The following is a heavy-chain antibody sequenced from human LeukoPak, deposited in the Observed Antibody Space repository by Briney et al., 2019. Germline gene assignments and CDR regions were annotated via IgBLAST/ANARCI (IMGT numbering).Heavy chain of an antibody. J-gene: IGHJ4*02. D-gene: IGHD6-13*01. CDR1: GGTFSSYA. V-gene: IGHV1-69*06. Sequence: GASVKVSCKASGGTFSSYAISWVRQAPGQGLEWMGGIIPIFGTANYAQKFQGRVTITADTSTSTAYMELRSLRSDDTAVYYCARDRDSSNTLDYWGQGTLVTVSS. CDR3: ARDRDSSNTLDY. CDR2: IIPIFGTA.